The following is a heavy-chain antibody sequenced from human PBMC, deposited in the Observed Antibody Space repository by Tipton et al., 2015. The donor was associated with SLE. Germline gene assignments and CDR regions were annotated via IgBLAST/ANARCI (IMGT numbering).Heavy chain of an antibody. CDR2: IYPGDSDT. J-gene: IGHJ4*02. Sequence: QLVQSGAEVKEPGESLKISCKGSGYTFTNYWIGWVRQMPGKGLEWMGIIYPGDSDTKYSPSFQGQVTISADKSISTAYLQWSSLKASDTAMYYCARVGEGSGHYFGYWGQGTLVTVSS. CDR3: ARVGEGSGHYFGY. V-gene: IGHV5-51*01. D-gene: IGHD3-16*01. CDR1: GYTFTNYW.